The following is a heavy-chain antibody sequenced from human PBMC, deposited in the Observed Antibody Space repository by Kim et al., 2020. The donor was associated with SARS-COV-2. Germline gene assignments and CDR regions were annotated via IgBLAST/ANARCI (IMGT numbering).Heavy chain of an antibody. J-gene: IGHJ6*02. V-gene: IGHV3-30*18. D-gene: IGHD6-19*01. Sequence: GGSLRLSCGDSTMSFTTYGMHWVRQAPGRGLEWVGAVSHDGNDIYYADPVKGRFTLSRDISTNTVYLQLDSLRPEDTAVYYCAKDTGDGAAGDFYGMDVWGQGTTVTVSS. CDR3: AKDTGDGAAGDFYGMDV. CDR1: TMSFTTYG. CDR2: VSHDGNDI.